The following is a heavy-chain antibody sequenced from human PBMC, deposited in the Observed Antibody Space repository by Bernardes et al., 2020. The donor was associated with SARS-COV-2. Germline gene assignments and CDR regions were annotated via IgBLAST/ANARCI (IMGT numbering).Heavy chain of an antibody. V-gene: IGHV5-10-1*01. J-gene: IGHJ2*01. Sequence: GESLKISCKGSGYSFTIYWITWVRQMPGKGLEWMGRIDPSDSYANYSPSFQGHVTISADKSTNTAYLQWSSLRASDTAMYYCARLGGNPYWYFDLWGRGTLVTVSS. CDR2: IDPSDSYA. CDR1: GYSFTIYW. CDR3: ARLGGNPYWYFDL. D-gene: IGHD3-10*01.